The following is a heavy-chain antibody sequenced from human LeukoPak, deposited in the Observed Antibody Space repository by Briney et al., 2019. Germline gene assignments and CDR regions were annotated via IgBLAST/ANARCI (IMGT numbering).Heavy chain of an antibody. V-gene: IGHV3-11*04. D-gene: IGHD6-6*01. CDR2: ISSSGSTI. CDR3: ARDAKRDGRDSSSGFDY. CDR1: GFTVSSNY. Sequence: GGSLRLSCAASGFTVSSNYMSWIRQAPGKGLEWVSYISSSGSTIYYADSVKGRFTISRDNAKNSLYLQMNSLRAEDTAVYYCARDAKRDGRDSSSGFDYWGQGNLVTVSS. J-gene: IGHJ4*02.